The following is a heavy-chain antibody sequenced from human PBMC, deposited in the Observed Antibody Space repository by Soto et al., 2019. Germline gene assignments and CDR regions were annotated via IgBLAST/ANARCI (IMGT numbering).Heavy chain of an antibody. Sequence: QVQLVQSGAEVKKPGASVRVFCKTSGYTFRRYAMHWVRQAPGQTLEWMGWINAANGNAKCAQHFEDRLTITRDTSTATVYMELTSLTSADTAIYFCAREGQELAGDHWGQGTMVTVSS. CDR1: GYTFRRYA. CDR2: INAANGNA. D-gene: IGHD1-1*01. J-gene: IGHJ4*02. CDR3: AREGQELAGDH. V-gene: IGHV1-3*01.